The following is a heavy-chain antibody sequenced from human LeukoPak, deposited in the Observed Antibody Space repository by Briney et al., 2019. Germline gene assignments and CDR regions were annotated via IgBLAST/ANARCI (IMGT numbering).Heavy chain of an antibody. D-gene: IGHD2-2*02. J-gene: IGHJ4*02. V-gene: IGHV3-7*01. CDR1: GFTFSSYW. CDR2: IKQDGSET. CDR3: ARDRAAIRH. Sequence: GGSLRLSCTGSGFTFSSYWMTWVRQAPGKGLEWVANIKQDGSETDCVDSVGGRFTISRDNARNSMYLQMNSLRAEDSSVYYCARDRAAIRHWGQGTLVTVSS.